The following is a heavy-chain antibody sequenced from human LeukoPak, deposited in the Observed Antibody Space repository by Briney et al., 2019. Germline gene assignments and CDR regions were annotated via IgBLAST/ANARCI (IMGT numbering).Heavy chain of an antibody. CDR2: IRYHGGER. CDR1: GFIFNTYG. CDR3: ARVPYSSGWADAFDI. V-gene: IGHV3-30*02. J-gene: IGHJ3*02. Sequence: GGSLRLSCAASGFIFNTYGMHWVRQAPGKGLEWVAFIRYHGGERNCADSVEGRFTISRDNARNSLYLQMNSLRAEDTAVYYCARVPYSSGWADAFDIWGQGTMVTVSS. D-gene: IGHD6-19*01.